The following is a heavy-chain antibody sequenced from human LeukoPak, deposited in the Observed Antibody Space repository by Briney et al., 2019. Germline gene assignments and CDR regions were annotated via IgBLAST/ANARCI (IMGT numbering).Heavy chain of an antibody. CDR3: ARHHSGSYYYYYYYMDV. J-gene: IGHJ6*03. CDR1: GYSFTSYW. V-gene: IGHV5-51*01. Sequence: GESLKISCKGSGYSFTSYWIGWVRQMPGKGLEWMGIIYPGDSDTRYSPSFQGQVTISADKSISTAYLQWSSLKASDTAMYYCARHHSGSYYYYYYYMDVWSKGTTVTVSS. D-gene: IGHD1-26*01. CDR2: IYPGDSDT.